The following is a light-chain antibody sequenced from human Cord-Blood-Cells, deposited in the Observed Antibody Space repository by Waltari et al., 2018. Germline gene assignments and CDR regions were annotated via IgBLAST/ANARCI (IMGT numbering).Light chain of an antibody. Sequence: QSALTQPRSVSGSPGQSVTISCTRTSRDVRGYTYVSWYQQHAGKAPKLMIYDVSKRPAGVPDRFSGSKSGNTASLTISGLQAEDEADYYCCSYAGSWVFGGGTKLTVL. CDR3: CSYAGSWV. CDR1: SRDVRGYTY. J-gene: IGLJ3*02. V-gene: IGLV2-11*01. CDR2: DVS.